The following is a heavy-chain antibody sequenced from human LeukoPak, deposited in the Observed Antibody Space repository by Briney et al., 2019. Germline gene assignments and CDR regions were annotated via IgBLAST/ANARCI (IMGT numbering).Heavy chain of an antibody. D-gene: IGHD6-13*01. CDR3: AKPPAEYRSSWYTYFFDY. CDR2: ISSSGGST. CDR1: GFTFSIYA. Sequence: GGSLTLSCAASGFTFSIYAMGWVRQAPGKGLEWVSAISSSGGSTYYADSVKGRFTVSRDNSKNMLYLQMNSLRAEDTAIYYCAKPPAEYRSSWYTYFFDYWGQGSLVTVSS. V-gene: IGHV3-23*01. J-gene: IGHJ4*02.